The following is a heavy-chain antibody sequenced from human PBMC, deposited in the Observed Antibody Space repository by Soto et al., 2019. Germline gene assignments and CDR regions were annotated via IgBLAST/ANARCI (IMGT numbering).Heavy chain of an antibody. J-gene: IGHJ4*02. CDR3: ARRHGGYTYYFDY. D-gene: IGHD5-12*01. V-gene: IGHV4-34*01. CDR1: GGSFSGYY. Sequence: SETLSLTCAVYGGSFSGYYWSWIRQPPGKGLEWIGEINHSGSTNYNPSLKSRVTISVDTSKNQFSLKLSSVTAADTAVYYCARRHGGYTYYFDYWGQGTLVTVSS. CDR2: INHSGST.